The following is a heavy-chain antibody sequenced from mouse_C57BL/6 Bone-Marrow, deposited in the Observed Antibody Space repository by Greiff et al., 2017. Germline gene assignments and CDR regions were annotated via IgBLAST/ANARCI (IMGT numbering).Heavy chain of an antibody. CDR1: GYTFTGYW. V-gene: IGHV1-9*01. D-gene: IGHD1-1*01. CDR3: ARSANYYGSSLVFDY. CDR2: ILPGSGST. J-gene: IGHJ2*01. Sequence: VQLQQSGAELMKPGASVKLSCKATGYTFTGYWIEWVKQRPGHGLEWIGEILPGSGSTNYNEKFKGKATFTTDTSSNTAYMQLSSLKTEDSAIYYCARSANYYGSSLVFDYWGQGTTLTVSS.